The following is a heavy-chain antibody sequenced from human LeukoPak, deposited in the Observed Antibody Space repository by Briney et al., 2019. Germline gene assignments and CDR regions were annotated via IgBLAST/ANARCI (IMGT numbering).Heavy chain of an antibody. J-gene: IGHJ3*02. Sequence: PGGSLRLSCAASGFTFSSYGMHWVRQAPGKGLEWVAVISYDGSNKYYADSVKGRFTISRDNSKNTLYLQMNSLRAEDTAVYYCAKDISYDSSKDDAFDIWGQGTMVTVSS. CDR3: AKDISYDSSKDDAFDI. D-gene: IGHD3-22*01. CDR1: GFTFSSYG. CDR2: ISYDGSNK. V-gene: IGHV3-30*18.